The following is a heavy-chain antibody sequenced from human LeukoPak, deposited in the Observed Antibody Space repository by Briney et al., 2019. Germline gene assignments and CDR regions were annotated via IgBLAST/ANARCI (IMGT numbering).Heavy chain of an antibody. Sequence: GGSLRLSCAASGFTFSDYYMSWIRHAPGKGLEWGSYISRSGSTIYYADSVKGRFTISRDNAKNSLYLQMNSLTAEDTAVYYCARSLRKHIVVVLAIPDPYFDYWGQGTLVTVSS. D-gene: IGHD2-21*01. CDR1: GFTFSDYY. V-gene: IGHV3-11*01. J-gene: IGHJ4*02. CDR2: ISRSGSTI. CDR3: ARSLRKHIVVVLAIPDPYFDY.